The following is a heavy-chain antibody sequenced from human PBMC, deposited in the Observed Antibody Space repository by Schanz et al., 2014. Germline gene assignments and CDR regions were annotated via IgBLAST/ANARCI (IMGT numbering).Heavy chain of an antibody. CDR2: INGYNGHT. D-gene: IGHD5-18*01. V-gene: IGHV1-18*01. CDR1: GYTFTSSG. Sequence: QVQLVQSGGEVKRPGASVKVSCKTSGYTFTSSGVTWVRQAPGQGLEWMGWINGYNGHTLYAQKFQGRVTMTTDTSTSTSYMELTSLRFDDTAVYYCTRGGYSYALSAFDIWGQGTILTVSS. CDR3: TRGGYSYALSAFDI. J-gene: IGHJ3*02.